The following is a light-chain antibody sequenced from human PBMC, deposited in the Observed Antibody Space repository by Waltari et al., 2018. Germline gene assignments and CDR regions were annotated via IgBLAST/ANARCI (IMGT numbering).Light chain of an antibody. V-gene: IGLV1-44*01. CDR1: NSYNGSKP. Sequence: QSVLTQPPSTSAPPWQRVTLPCSGSNSYNGSKPGHWYQQVPGTAPKLLIYSNDWRPSGVPDRFSGSKSGTSASLAISGLQSEDEADYYCATWDDRETGVVFGGGTKVTVL. CDR3: ATWDDRETGVV. CDR2: SND. J-gene: IGLJ2*01.